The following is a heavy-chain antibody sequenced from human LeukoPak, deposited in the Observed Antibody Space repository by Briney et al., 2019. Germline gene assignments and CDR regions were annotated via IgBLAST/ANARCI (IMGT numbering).Heavy chain of an antibody. V-gene: IGHV3-53*01. CDR2: IYSGGST. Sequence: GGSLRLSCAASGFTVSSNYMSWVRQAPGKGLEGVSIIYSGGSTFYADSVKGRFTISRDNSKNTLYLQMNSLRAEDTAVYYCARGGSYLSAFDIWGQGTMVTVSS. CDR1: GFTVSSNY. J-gene: IGHJ3*02. CDR3: ARGGSYLSAFDI. D-gene: IGHD1-26*01.